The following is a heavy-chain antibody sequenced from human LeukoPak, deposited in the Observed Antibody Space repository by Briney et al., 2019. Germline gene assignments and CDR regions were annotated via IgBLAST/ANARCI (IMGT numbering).Heavy chain of an antibody. CDR2: IYYSGST. Sequence: PSETLSLTCTVSGGPASSGSYYWSWIRQPPGKGLEWIGYIYYSGSTNYNPSLKSRVTISVDTSKNQFSLKLSSVTAADTAVYYCARDLYGSGSYSHRDWGQGTLVTVSS. J-gene: IGHJ4*02. CDR3: ARDLYGSGSYSHRD. D-gene: IGHD3-10*01. CDR1: GGPASSGSYY. V-gene: IGHV4-61*01.